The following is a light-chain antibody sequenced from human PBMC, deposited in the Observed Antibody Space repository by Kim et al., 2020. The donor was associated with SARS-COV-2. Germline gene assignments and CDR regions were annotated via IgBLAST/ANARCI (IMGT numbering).Light chain of an antibody. CDR2: QHT. V-gene: IGLV3-1*01. J-gene: IGLJ3*02. CDR1: KLGDKY. Sequence: SYELTQPPSVSVSPGQTASITCSGSKLGDKYAYWYQKKPGQSPVLVIYQHTKRPSGISQRFSGSSSGNTATLTISRAQTMDEADYYCQAWDSSTAAFGGG. CDR3: QAWDSSTAA.